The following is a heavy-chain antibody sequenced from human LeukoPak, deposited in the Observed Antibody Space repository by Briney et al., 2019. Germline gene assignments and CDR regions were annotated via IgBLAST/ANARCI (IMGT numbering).Heavy chain of an antibody. CDR3: ARDGGYDLSAFDI. CDR2: INPNSGGT. CDR1: GYTFTGYY. D-gene: IGHD5-12*01. J-gene: IGHJ3*02. V-gene: IGHV1-2*02. Sequence: ASVKVSCKASGYTFTGYYMHWVRQAPGQGREWMGWINPNSGGTNYAQKFQGRVTMTRDTSISTAYMELSRLRSDDTAVYYCARDGGYDLSAFDIWGQGTMVTVSS.